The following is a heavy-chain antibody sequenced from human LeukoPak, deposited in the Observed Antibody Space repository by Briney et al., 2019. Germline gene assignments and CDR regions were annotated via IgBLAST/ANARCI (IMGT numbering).Heavy chain of an antibody. CDR3: AVHPVVVVPAPDY. CDR2: FDPEDGET. V-gene: IGHV1-24*01. CDR1: GYTLAELS. J-gene: IGHJ4*02. D-gene: IGHD2-2*01. Sequence: GASVKVSCRVSGYTLAELSMHWVRQAPGKGLEWMGGFDPEDGETIYAQKFQGRVTMTEDTSTDTAYMELSSLRSEDTAVYYCAVHPVVVVPAPDYWGQGTLVTVSS.